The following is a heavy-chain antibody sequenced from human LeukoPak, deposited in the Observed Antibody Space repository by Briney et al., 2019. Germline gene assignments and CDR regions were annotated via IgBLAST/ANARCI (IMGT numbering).Heavy chain of an antibody. Sequence: PGGSLRLSCAASGFTFSHYGMHWVRQAPGKGLEWVAVISHDGSNKYYADSVKGRFTISRDNSKNTLYLQMNSLRAEDTAVYYCARGDPLMMFDYWGQGTLVTVSS. CDR1: GFTFSHYG. V-gene: IGHV3-30*03. CDR2: ISHDGSNK. J-gene: IGHJ4*02. D-gene: IGHD3-16*01. CDR3: ARGDPLMMFDY.